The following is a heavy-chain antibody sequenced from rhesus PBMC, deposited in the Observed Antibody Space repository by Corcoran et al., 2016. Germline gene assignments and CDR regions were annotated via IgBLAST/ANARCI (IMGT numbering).Heavy chain of an antibody. CDR3: TRDRGVPFDY. Sequence: EVQLVESGGGLVKPGGSLRLSCVASGFTFSSYEMHGVRQDPGKGLDWVSVISESGDTTYYADSVKGRFTISRDNAKNSLFLQMNSLRAEDTAVYYCTRDRGVPFDYWGQGVLVTVSS. CDR2: ISESGDTT. V-gene: IGHV3-100*02. J-gene: IGHJ4*01. D-gene: IGHD1-44*02. CDR1: GFTFSSYE.